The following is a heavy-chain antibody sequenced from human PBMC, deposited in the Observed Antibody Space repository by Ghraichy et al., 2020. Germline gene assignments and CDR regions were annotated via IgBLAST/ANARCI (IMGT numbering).Heavy chain of an antibody. CDR2: ISWNSGSI. CDR3: AKGPPRFSGYLYYYYYGMDV. V-gene: IGHV3-9*01. D-gene: IGHD3-22*01. J-gene: IGHJ6*02. CDR1: GFTFDDYA. Sequence: GGSLRLSCAASGFTFDDYAMHWVRQAPGKGLEWVSGISWNSGSIGYADSVKGRFTISRDNAKNSLYLQMNSLRAEDTALYYCAKGPPRFSGYLYYYYYGMDVCRQGTTVTVSS.